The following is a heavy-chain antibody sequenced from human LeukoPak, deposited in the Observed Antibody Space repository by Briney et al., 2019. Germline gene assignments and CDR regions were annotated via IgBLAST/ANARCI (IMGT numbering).Heavy chain of an antibody. CDR3: ARDLYYDTVYYYYYGMDV. J-gene: IGHJ6*02. Sequence: PGGSLRPSCAASGFTFSDYYMSWIRQAPGKGLEWVSYISSSGSTIYYADSVKGRFTISRDNAKNSLYLQMNSLRAEDTAVYYCARDLYYDTVYYYYYGMDVWGQGTTVTVSS. CDR2: ISSSGSTI. V-gene: IGHV3-11*01. D-gene: IGHD3-9*01. CDR1: GFTFSDYY.